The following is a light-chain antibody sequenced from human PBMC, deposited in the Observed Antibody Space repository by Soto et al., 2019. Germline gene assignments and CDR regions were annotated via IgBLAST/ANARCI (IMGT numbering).Light chain of an antibody. CDR2: DAS. J-gene: IGKJ5*01. V-gene: IGKV3-11*01. Sequence: EIVLTQSPVTLSLSPGERATLSCRASQSVSSYLAWYQQKPGEAPRLLTYDASIRATCIPARFSGSGSGTDFTLTIRSLEPEDFAVYYCQQRRNWQVTFGQGTRLEIK. CDR1: QSVSSY. CDR3: QQRRNWQVT.